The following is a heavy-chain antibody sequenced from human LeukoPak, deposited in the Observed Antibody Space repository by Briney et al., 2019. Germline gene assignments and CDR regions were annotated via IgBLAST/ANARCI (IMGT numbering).Heavy chain of an antibody. J-gene: IGHJ4*02. CDR3: ARGRRITIFGVVITKKPPLRHFDY. CDR2: IIPILGIA. CDR1: GGTFSSYA. D-gene: IGHD3-3*01. V-gene: IGHV1-69*04. Sequence: SVKVSCKASGGTFSSYAISWVRQAPGQGLEWMGRIIPILGIANYAQKFQGRVTITADKSTSTAYMELSSLRSEDTAVYYCARGRRITIFGVVITKKPPLRHFDYWGQGTLVTVSS.